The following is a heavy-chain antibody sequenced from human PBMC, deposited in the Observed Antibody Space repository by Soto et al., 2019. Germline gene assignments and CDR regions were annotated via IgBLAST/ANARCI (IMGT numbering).Heavy chain of an antibody. CDR2: ISGSGFDT. J-gene: IGHJ4*02. CDR1: GFTFKNYP. Sequence: GSLRLSCAASGFTFKNYPMTWVRQSPVKGLDWVSTISGSGFDTYYPNSVKGRVTISRDNSKNTLYLQINSLRAEDTAIYYCAKGGLIQRANRWFWGQGTLVTVSS. D-gene: IGHD3-16*01. V-gene: IGHV3-23*01. CDR3: AKGGLIQRANRWF.